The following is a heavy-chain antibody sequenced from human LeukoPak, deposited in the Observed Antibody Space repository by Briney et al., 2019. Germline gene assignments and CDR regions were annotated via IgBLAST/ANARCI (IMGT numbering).Heavy chain of an antibody. Sequence: ASVKVSCKASGYTFTDYHINWVRQATGQGLEWVGWMKGDSGNTRYAQKFQGRVTMTRDTAISTAYMELSSLRSEDTAVYYCARDPSDYWGQGTLVTVSS. CDR1: GYTFTDYH. J-gene: IGHJ4*02. CDR2: MKGDSGNT. CDR3: ARDPSDY. V-gene: IGHV1-8*01.